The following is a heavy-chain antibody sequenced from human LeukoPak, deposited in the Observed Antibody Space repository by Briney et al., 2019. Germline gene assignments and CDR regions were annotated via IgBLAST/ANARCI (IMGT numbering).Heavy chain of an antibody. CDR3: VRHPGSYNVLTGYSYYFDY. CDR1: GFTFGSYW. V-gene: IGHV3-7*01. CDR2: IKHDGSDQ. Sequence: GGSLRLSCVGSGFTFGSYWMSWVRQAPGKGLEWVATIKHDGSDQYYADSVAGRFTISRDNAKNSLYLEMSSLRAEDEAVYFCVRHPGSYNVLTGYSYYFDYWGQGTLVTVSS. D-gene: IGHD3-9*01. J-gene: IGHJ4*02.